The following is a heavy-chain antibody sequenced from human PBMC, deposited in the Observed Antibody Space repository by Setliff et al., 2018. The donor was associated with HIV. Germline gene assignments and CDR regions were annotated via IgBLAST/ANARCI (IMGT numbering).Heavy chain of an antibody. D-gene: IGHD5-18*01. V-gene: IGHV3-74*03. CDR3: ARDDSNGNTDAFDI. J-gene: IGHJ3*02. CDR2: INTDGSSA. CDR1: GFTFRNSW. Sequence: GGSLRLSCAASGFTFRNSWMHWVRQAPGKGLVWVSRINTDGSSATYADSVKGRFTISRDNPKNSLYLQMTSLSAEDTAVYYCARDDSNGNTDAFDIWGQGTTVTVSS.